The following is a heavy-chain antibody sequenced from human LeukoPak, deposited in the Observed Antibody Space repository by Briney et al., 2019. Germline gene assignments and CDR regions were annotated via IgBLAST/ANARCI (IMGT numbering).Heavy chain of an antibody. CDR3: ARSGRGTYFYFDL. CDR1: GYTFTSHF. V-gene: IGHV1-18*04. D-gene: IGHD1-26*01. J-gene: IGHJ4*02. CDR2: ISGSTGNT. Sequence: ASVKVSCKASGYTFTSHFMHWVRQAPGQGLEWVGWISGSTGNTHYAQNFQGRVSVTADTSTGTAYMELRGLRSDDTALYYCARSGRGTYFYFDLWGQGTLVTVSS.